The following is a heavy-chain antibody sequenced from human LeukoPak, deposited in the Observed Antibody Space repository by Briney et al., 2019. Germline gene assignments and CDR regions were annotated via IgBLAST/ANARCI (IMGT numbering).Heavy chain of an antibody. CDR2: IIPIFGTA. J-gene: IGHJ6*03. Sequence: GASVKVSCKASGGTFSSYAISWVRQAPGQGLEWMGGIIPIFGTANYAQKFQGRVTITADESTSTAYMELSSLRSEGTAVYYCARGADCSSTSCFPGLWNYYYYMDVWGKGTTVTVSS. V-gene: IGHV1-69*13. CDR1: GGTFSSYA. D-gene: IGHD2-2*01. CDR3: ARGADCSSTSCFPGLWNYYYYMDV.